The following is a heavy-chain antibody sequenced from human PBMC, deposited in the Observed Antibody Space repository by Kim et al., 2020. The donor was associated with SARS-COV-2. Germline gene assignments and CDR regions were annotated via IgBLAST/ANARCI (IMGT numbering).Heavy chain of an antibody. Sequence: SETLSLTCTVSGGSISSYYWSWIRQPPGKGLEWIGYIYCSGSTNYNPSLKSRVTISVDTSKNQFSLKLSSVTAADTAVYYCARYIVVVPAATYYFDYWGQGTLVTVSS. J-gene: IGHJ4*02. D-gene: IGHD2-2*01. CDR3: ARYIVVVPAATYYFDY. CDR2: IYCSGST. V-gene: IGHV4-59*13. CDR1: GGSISSYY.